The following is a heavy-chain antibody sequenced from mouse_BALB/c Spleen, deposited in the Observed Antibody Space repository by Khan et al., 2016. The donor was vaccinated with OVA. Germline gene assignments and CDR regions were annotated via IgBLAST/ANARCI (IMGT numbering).Heavy chain of an antibody. CDR2: INPSNGGT. D-gene: IGHD1-1*02. J-gene: IGHJ3*01. V-gene: IGHV1S81*02. CDR1: GYTFTSYY. CDR3: TRSGYGAFAY. Sequence: QVQLQQSGAELVKPGASVRLSCKASGYTFTSYYLYWVKQRPGHGLEWIGDINPSNGGTNFNENFKTKATLPVDKSSSTAYMQLSSLTSEDSAVYYCTRSGYGAFAYWGQGTLVTVSA.